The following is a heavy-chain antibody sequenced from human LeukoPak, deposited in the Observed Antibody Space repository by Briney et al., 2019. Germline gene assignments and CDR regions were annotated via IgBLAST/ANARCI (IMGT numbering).Heavy chain of an antibody. Sequence: SETLSLTCTVSGGSVSSGSYYWSWIRQPAGKGLEWIGRIYTDGSTSYNPSLKSLVTISVDTSKNPFSLNLTSLTAADTAVYSCAKDLRGTYAFDIWGQGTMVTVSS. CDR1: GGSVSSGSYY. V-gene: IGHV4-61*02. J-gene: IGHJ3*02. D-gene: IGHD1-26*01. CDR3: AKDLRGTYAFDI. CDR2: IYTDGST.